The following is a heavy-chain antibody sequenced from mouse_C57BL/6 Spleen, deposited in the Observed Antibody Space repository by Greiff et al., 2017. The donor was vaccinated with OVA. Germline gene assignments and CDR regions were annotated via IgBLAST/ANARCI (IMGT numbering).Heavy chain of an antibody. J-gene: IGHJ2*01. CDR1: GYTFTSYG. CDR2: IYPRSGNT. D-gene: IGHD4-1*01. CDR3: ARAGTTYFDY. V-gene: IGHV1-81*01. Sequence: VKLMESGAELARPGASVKLSCKASGYTFTSYGISWVKQRTGQGLEWIGEIYPRSGNTYYNEKFKGKATLTADKSSSTAYMELRSLTSEDSAVYFCARAGTTYFDYWGQGTTLTVSS.